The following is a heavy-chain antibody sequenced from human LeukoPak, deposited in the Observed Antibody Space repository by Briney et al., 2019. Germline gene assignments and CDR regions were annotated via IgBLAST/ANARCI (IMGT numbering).Heavy chain of an antibody. V-gene: IGHV3-9*03. CDR2: ISWKGGSI. CDR3: AKARRDGCNSWGIFDY. CDR1: GFTFDDYA. J-gene: IGHJ4*02. Sequence: PGGSLRLSCAASGFTFDDYAMHWVRQPPGKGLEWVSGISWKGGSIGYADSVKGRFTISRDNAKNSLYLQMNSLRAEDMALYYCAKARRDGCNSWGIFDYWGQGTLVTVSS. D-gene: IGHD5-24*01.